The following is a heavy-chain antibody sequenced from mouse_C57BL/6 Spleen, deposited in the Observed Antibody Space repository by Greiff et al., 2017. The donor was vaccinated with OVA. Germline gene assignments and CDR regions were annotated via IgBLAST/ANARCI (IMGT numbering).Heavy chain of an antibody. V-gene: IGHV14-4*01. Sequence: EVQLQQSGAELVRPGASVKLSCTASGFNIKDDYMNWVKQRPEQGLEWIGWIDPENGDTEYASKFQGKATITADTSSNTAYLQLSSLTSEDTAVYYCTTGERSDYFDYWGQGTTLTVSS. CDR2: IDPENGDT. J-gene: IGHJ2*01. CDR3: TTGERSDYFDY. CDR1: GFNIKDDY.